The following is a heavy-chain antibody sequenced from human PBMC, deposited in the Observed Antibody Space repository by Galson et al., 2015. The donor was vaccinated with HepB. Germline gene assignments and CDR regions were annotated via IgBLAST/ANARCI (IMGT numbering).Heavy chain of an antibody. CDR1: EFSLSTTGMC. CDR2: IDWDDDK. Sequence: PALVKPTQTLTLTCTFSEFSLSTTGMCVTWIRQPPGKALEWPARIDWDDDKYYSTYLKTRLTISKDTSKNQVVLTMTNMDPVDTATYYCARTRYYYDSSGYSRFFDYWGQGTLVTVSS. CDR3: ARTRYYYDSSGYSRFFDY. D-gene: IGHD3-22*01. V-gene: IGHV2-70*11. J-gene: IGHJ4*02.